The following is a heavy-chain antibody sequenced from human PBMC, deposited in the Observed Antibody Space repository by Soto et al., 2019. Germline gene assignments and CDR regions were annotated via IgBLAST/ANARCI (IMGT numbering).Heavy chain of an antibody. CDR3: AKYVYNWNEGFFDY. CDR1: GFTFSTYG. J-gene: IGHJ4*02. V-gene: IGHV3-30*18. D-gene: IGHD1-1*01. Sequence: QVQLVESGGGVVQPGRSLRLSCAASGFTFSTYGMHWVRQAPGKGLEWVAVISYDGVNKYYADAVKGRFTISRDNSKNTLYLQMNSLRAEDTAVYYCAKYVYNWNEGFFDYWGQGTLVTVSS. CDR2: ISYDGVNK.